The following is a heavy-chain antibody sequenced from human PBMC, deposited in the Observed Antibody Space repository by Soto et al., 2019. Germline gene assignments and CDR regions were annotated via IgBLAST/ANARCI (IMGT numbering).Heavy chain of an antibody. CDR3: ARGGAYGRLQLPFDY. V-gene: IGHV4-59*01. CDR1: GGSISSYY. D-gene: IGHD1-1*01. CDR2: IYYSGST. J-gene: IGHJ4*02. Sequence: PSETLSLTCTVSGGSISSYYWSWIRQPPGKGLEWIGYIYYSGSTNYNPSLKSRVTISVDTSKNQFSLKLSSVTAADTAVYYCARGGAYGRLQLPFDYWGQGTLVTVYS.